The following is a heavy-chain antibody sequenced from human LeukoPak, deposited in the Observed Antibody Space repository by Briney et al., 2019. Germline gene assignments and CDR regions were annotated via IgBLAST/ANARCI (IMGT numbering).Heavy chain of an antibody. CDR3: ARVLAAYSSSWYGNWFDP. D-gene: IGHD6-13*01. J-gene: IGHJ5*02. V-gene: IGHV4-34*01. CDR1: GGSLSGYY. Sequence: SETLSLTCAVYGGSLSGYYWSWIRQPPGKGLEWIGEINHSGSTNYNPSLKSRVTISVDTSKNQFSLKLSSVTAADTAVYYCARVLAAYSSSWYGNWFDPWGQGTLVTVSS. CDR2: INHSGST.